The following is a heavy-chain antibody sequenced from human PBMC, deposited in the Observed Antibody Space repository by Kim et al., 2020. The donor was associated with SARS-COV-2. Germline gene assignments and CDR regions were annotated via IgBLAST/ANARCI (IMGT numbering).Heavy chain of an antibody. D-gene: IGHD3-22*01. J-gene: IGHJ5*02. CDR3: ARDNSDSRSSWCFDP. CDR1: GYTFTRHY. Sequence: ASVKVSCKSSGYTFTRHYMHWVRQAPGQGLEWMGIIDPCGGSRWYAQKFQGRVTMTRDTSTSTDYMELSGLRSEDTAVSYCARDNSDSRSSWCFDPWGQG. CDR2: IDPCGGSR. V-gene: IGHV1-46*01.